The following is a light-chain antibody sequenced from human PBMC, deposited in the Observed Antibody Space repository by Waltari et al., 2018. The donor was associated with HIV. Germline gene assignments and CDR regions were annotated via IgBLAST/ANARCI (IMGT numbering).Light chain of an antibody. Sequence: SYELTQPPSVSMAPGQTATVTCGGANIASYSVHWYQQKPGQAPVLVVYGDSERPSGIPERFAGSNSDNTATLTISRVAAGDEAAYYCQVWDTFSDRYVFGAGTEVTVL. CDR3: QVWDTFSDRYV. V-gene: IGLV3-21*02. J-gene: IGLJ1*01. CDR2: GDS. CDR1: NIASYS.